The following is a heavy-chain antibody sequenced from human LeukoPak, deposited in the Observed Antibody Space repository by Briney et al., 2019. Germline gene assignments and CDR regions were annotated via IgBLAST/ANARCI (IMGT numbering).Heavy chain of an antibody. CDR2: ISAYNGNT. CDR3: ARMEVRGNNYYYYYMDV. CDR1: GYTFTSYG. D-gene: IGHD3-10*01. V-gene: IGHV1-18*01. Sequence: ASVKVSCKASGYTFTSYGISWVRQAPGQGLEWMGWISAYNGNTNYAQNLQGRVTMTTDTSTTTAYMELRSLRSDDTAVYYCARMEVRGNNYYYYYMDVWGKGTTVTVSS. J-gene: IGHJ6*03.